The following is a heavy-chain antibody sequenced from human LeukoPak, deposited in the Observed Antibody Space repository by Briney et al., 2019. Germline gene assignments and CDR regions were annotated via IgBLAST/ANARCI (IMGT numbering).Heavy chain of an antibody. CDR2: IYYSGST. D-gene: IGHD2-2*01. V-gene: IGHV4-39*01. CDR3: ARHGEGDIVVVPAAIPFDY. CDR1: GGSISSSSYY. J-gene: IGHJ4*02. Sequence: PSETLSLTCTVSGGSISSSSYYWGWIRQPPGKGLEWIGSIYYSGSTYYNPPLKSRVTISVDTSKNQFSLKLSSVTAADTAVYYCARHGEGDIVVVPAAIPFDYWGQGTLVTVSS.